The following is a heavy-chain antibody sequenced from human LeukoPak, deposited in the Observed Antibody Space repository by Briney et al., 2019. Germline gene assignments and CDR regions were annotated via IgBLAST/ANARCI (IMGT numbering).Heavy chain of an antibody. CDR3: ARERGSSSSSHAFDI. V-gene: IGHV4-61*02. J-gene: IGHJ3*02. Sequence: SETLSLTCTVSGGSISSGSYYWTWIRQPAGKGLEWIGRISTSGRTNFNPSLKSRVTISVDTSKNQFSLKLSSVTAADTAVYYCARERGSSSSSHAFDIWGQGTMVTVSS. D-gene: IGHD6-6*01. CDR1: GGSISSGSYY. CDR2: ISTSGRT.